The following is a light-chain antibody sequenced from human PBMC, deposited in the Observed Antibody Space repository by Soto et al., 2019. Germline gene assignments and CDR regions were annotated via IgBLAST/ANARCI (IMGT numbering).Light chain of an antibody. CDR1: QSVNSNF. CDR3: QQYGNSPRT. V-gene: IGKV3-20*01. CDR2: GVS. J-gene: IGKJ2*01. Sequence: EIVLTQSPGTLSLSPGESATLSCRASQSVNSNFFAWYQQKPGQAPRLLIYGVSTRAPGIPDRFTDSGSGTDFALTVSGLEPEDFAIYYCQQYGNSPRTFGQGTRVDVK.